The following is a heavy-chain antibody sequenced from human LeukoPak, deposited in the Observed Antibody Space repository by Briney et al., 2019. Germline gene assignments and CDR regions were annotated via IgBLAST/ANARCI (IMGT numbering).Heavy chain of an antibody. D-gene: IGHD2-15*01. J-gene: IGHJ4*02. Sequence: PSETLSLTCTVSGGSISGYYWSWIRQPPGKGLEWIGYIYYSGSTNYNPSLKSRVTISVDTSKNQSSLKLSSVTAADTAVYYCARTRYCSGGSCYYYFDYWGQGTLVTVSS. CDR1: GGSISGYY. CDR2: IYYSGST. CDR3: ARTRYCSGGSCYYYFDY. V-gene: IGHV4-59*01.